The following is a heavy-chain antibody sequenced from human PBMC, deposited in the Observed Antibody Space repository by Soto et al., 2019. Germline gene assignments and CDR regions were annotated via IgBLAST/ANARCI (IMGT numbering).Heavy chain of an antibody. V-gene: IGHV3-30-3*01. CDR3: ARGGGYSGSYPTDI. CDR2: ISYDGSNK. CDR1: GFTFSSYA. D-gene: IGHD1-26*01. Sequence: GGSLRLSCAASGFTFSSYAMHWVRQAPGKGLEWVAVISYDGSNKYYADSVKGRLTISRDNSKNTLYLQMNSLRAEDTAVYYCARGGGYSGSYPTDIWGQGTMVTVSS. J-gene: IGHJ3*02.